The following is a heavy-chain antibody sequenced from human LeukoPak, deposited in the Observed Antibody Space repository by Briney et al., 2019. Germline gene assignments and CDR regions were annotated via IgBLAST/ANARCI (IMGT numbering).Heavy chain of an antibody. CDR1: GFTFSSYA. J-gene: IGHJ4*02. V-gene: IGHV3-23*01. D-gene: IGHD2-15*01. CDR3: AKSCSGGSCFDY. CDR2: ISGSGGST. Sequence: GRSLRLSCAASGFTFSSYAMSWVRQAPGKGLEWVSAISGSGGSTYYADSVKGRFTISRDNSKNTLYLQMNSLRAEDTAVYYCAKSCSGGSCFDYWGQGTLVTVSS.